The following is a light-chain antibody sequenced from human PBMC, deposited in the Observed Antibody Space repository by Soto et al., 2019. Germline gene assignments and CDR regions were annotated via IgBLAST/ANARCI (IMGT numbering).Light chain of an antibody. CDR1: PSVSGSN. J-gene: IGKJ5*01. Sequence: EIVLPQSPGTLSLSPGERATLSCRASPSVSGSNLAWYQQKPGQAPRLVIYGASNRATGIPDRFSGSGSGTDFTLTITRLEPEDFAVYFCQQYGSSPRTFGQGTRLEIK. V-gene: IGKV3-20*01. CDR2: GAS. CDR3: QQYGSSPRT.